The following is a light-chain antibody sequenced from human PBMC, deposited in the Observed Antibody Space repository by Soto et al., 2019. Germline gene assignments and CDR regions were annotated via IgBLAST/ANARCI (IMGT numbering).Light chain of an antibody. Sequence: IVWTQSPGTLSLSPGERATLSCRASQSVSSSFLAWYQQKPGQAPRLLIYGASSRATGIPARFSGSGSGTDFTLTISRLEPEDVAVYYCQQYGSSPLTFGGGTKVEIK. CDR3: QQYGSSPLT. J-gene: IGKJ4*01. CDR2: GAS. CDR1: QSVSSSF. V-gene: IGKV3-20*01.